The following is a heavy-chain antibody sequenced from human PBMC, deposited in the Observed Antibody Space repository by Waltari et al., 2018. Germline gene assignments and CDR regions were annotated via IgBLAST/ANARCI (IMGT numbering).Heavy chain of an antibody. V-gene: IGHV4-38-2*01. Sequence: QVQLQESGPGLVKPSETLSLTCAVSGYSISSGYYWGWIRQPPGKGLEWIGSIYHSGSTYYNPSLKSRVTISGDTSKNQFSLKLSSVTAADTAVYYCARGGGGAYCGGDCYPFDYWGQGTLVTVSS. CDR1: GYSISSGYY. CDR2: IYHSGST. J-gene: IGHJ4*02. CDR3: ARGGGGAYCGGDCYPFDY. D-gene: IGHD2-21*01.